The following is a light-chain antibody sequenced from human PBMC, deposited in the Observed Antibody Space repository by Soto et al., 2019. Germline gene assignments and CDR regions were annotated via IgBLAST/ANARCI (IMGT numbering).Light chain of an antibody. CDR2: EVS. V-gene: IGLV2-14*01. CDR1: SSDVGGYKY. CDR3: SSYTSSATLV. Sequence: QSALTQPASVSGSPGQSITISCTGTSSDVGGYKYVSWYQQHPGKAPKLIIHEVSSRPSGVSSRFSGSKSGNTASLTISGLQADDEADYYCSSYTSSATLVFGVGTKVTVL. J-gene: IGLJ2*01.